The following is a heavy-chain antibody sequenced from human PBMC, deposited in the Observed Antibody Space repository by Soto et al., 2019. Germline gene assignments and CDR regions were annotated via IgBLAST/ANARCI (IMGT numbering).Heavy chain of an antibody. CDR3: ARDSSSSYYYGMDV. D-gene: IGHD6-6*01. V-gene: IGHV3-48*02. J-gene: IGHJ6*02. CDR2: ISSSSSTI. Sequence: EVQLVESGGGLVQPGGSLRLSCVASGFTFSSYSMNWVRQAPGKGLEWVSYISSSSSTIYYADSVKGRFTISRDNAKNSLYLQMNSLRDEDTAVYYCARDSSSSYYYGMDVWGQGTTVTVSS. CDR1: GFTFSSYS.